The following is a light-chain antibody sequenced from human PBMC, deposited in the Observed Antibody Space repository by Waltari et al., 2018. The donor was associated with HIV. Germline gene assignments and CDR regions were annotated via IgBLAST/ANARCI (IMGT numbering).Light chain of an antibody. CDR3: SSFAPTNKFYVL. CDR2: EVT. V-gene: IGLV2-8*01. Sequence: QSTLTQPPSASGSPGQSVTISCTGTSSDIGGYNSVSRSQQHPGKAPKLIMTEVTKRPSGVPDRFSGSKSGNTASLTVSGLQADDEALYYCSSFAPTNKFYVLFGGGTTLTVL. CDR1: SSDIGGYNS. J-gene: IGLJ2*01.